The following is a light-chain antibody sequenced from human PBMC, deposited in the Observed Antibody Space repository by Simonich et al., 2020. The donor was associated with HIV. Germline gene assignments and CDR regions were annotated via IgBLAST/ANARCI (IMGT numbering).Light chain of an antibody. CDR3: HQYYGSPLT. Sequence: DIVMTQSPDSLAVSLGERATINCKSSQSVLYSSNNKNYLAWYQQKPGQPPKLLIYWASTREPGVPDRFSGSGSGTDFTLTITSLQAEDVAVYYCHQYYGSPLTFGQGTKVEVK. CDR2: WAS. V-gene: IGKV4-1*01. J-gene: IGKJ1*01. CDR1: QSVLYSSNNKNY.